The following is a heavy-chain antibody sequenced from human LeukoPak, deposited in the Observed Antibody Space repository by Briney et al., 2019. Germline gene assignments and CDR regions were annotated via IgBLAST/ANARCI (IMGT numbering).Heavy chain of an antibody. CDR3: AKDRVSPGFNWFDP. CDR2: INGRGDNT. J-gene: IGHJ5*02. V-gene: IGHV3-23*01. Sequence: GGSLRLSCAASGVIISSYAMSWVRQAPGKGLEWVSAINGRGDNTYYADYVKGRFTISRDNSKSTVYLQMNSLRTEDTAVYYCAKDRVSPGFNWFDPWGQGTLVTVSS. D-gene: IGHD2/OR15-2a*01. CDR1: GVIISSYA.